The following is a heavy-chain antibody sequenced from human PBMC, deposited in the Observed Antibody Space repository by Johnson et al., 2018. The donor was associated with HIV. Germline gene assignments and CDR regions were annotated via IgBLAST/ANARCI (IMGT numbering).Heavy chain of an antibody. J-gene: IGHJ3*02. CDR1: GFTFSSYW. D-gene: IGHD1/OR15-1a*01. CDR2: INSDGSST. CDR3: ASGKNWHRDAFDI. Sequence: VQLVESGGGLVQPGGSLRLSCAASGFTFSSYWMHWVRRAPGKGLVWVSHINSDGSSTSYADSVKGRFTISRDNAKNTLFVQMSSLRAEDTAVYYCASGKNWHRDAFDIWGQGTMVTVSS. V-gene: IGHV3-74*02.